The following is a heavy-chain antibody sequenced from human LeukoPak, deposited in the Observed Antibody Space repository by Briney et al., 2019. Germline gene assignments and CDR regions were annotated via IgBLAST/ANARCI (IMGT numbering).Heavy chain of an antibody. Sequence: PGGSLRLSCAASGITYNRCVMHWVRQAPGEGLEWVARISHDGSVKNYADSVKGRFTISRDNSRDTLFLQMDSLRVEDTGVYYCAEDFPDQWSMDVWGQGTTVSVSS. V-gene: IGHV3-30*18. CDR1: GITYNRCV. CDR3: AEDFPDQWSMDV. J-gene: IGHJ6*02. D-gene: IGHD6-19*01. CDR2: ISHDGSVK.